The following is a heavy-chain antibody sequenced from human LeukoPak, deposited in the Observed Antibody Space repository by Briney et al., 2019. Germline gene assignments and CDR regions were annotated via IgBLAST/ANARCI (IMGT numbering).Heavy chain of an antibody. J-gene: IGHJ4*02. Sequence: ASVKVSCKASGGTFSSYAISWVRQAPGQGLERMGGIIPIFGTANYAQKFQGRVTITADESTSTAYMELSSLRSEDTAVYYCAKGGAQWELPYEVGPFDYWGQGTLVTVSS. V-gene: IGHV1-69*01. CDR2: IIPIFGTA. CDR1: GGTFSSYA. D-gene: IGHD1-26*01. CDR3: AKGGAQWELPYEVGPFDY.